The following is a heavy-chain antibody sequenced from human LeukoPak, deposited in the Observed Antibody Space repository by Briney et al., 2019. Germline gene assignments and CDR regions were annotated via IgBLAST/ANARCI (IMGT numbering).Heavy chain of an antibody. CDR2: IWYDGSNK. CDR3: ARGDDRSSYNPFDY. D-gene: IGHD3-22*01. Sequence: PGRSLRLSCAASRFTFSNYAMHWVRQAPGKGLEGVAIIWYDGSNKYYADSVKGRFTISRDNSKNTLYLQMNSLRAEDTAVYYCARGDDRSSYNPFDYWGQGTLGTVS. V-gene: IGHV3-33*01. CDR1: RFTFSNYA. J-gene: IGHJ4*02.